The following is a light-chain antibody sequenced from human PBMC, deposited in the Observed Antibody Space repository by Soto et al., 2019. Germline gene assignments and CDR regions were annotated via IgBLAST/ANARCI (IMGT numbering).Light chain of an antibody. CDR2: AAS. Sequence: DIQMTQSPSALSASVGDRVTITCRVSQSITNYLNWYQHKPGQAPNLLIYAASTLQAGVPSRFRGSGSGTDFTLTISSLQPEDFATYFCQQSNSSPPTFGGGTKVDIK. J-gene: IGKJ4*01. CDR1: QSITNY. V-gene: IGKV1-39*01. CDR3: QQSNSSPPT.